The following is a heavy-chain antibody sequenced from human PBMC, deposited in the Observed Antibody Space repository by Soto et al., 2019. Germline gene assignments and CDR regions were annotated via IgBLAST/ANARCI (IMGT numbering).Heavy chain of an antibody. V-gene: IGHV4-34*01. Sequence: QVQLQQWGAGLLKPSETLSLTCAVYGGSFSGYYWSWIRQPPGKGLEWIGEINHSGSTNYNPSLKSRVTISVDTSKNQFSLKLSSVTAADTAVYYCARGPYYDFWSGYKGPSLNSNWFDPWGQGTLVTVSS. CDR2: INHSGST. D-gene: IGHD3-3*01. CDR3: ARGPYYDFWSGYKGPSLNSNWFDP. CDR1: GGSFSGYY. J-gene: IGHJ5*02.